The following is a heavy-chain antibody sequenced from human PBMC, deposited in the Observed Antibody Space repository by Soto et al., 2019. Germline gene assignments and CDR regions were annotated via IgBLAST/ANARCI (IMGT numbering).Heavy chain of an antibody. CDR3: ARTYECAKSHCYRAFYI. CDR1: GFTFSSYA. Sequence: QVQLVESGGGVILPGGSLRLSCAASGFTFSSYAMHWVRQAPGTGPEWVAATSSDGTDNVYADSVSGRFTISRDNSKNTLDLQMNQLRSEDAAVYYCARTYECAKSHCYRAFYIWGPGTMVTLSS. V-gene: IGHV3-30*04. J-gene: IGHJ3*02. CDR2: TSSDGTDN. D-gene: IGHD2-21*02.